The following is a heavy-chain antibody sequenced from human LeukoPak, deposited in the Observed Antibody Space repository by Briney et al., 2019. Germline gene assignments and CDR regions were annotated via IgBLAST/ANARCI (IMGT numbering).Heavy chain of an antibody. J-gene: IGHJ4*02. CDR2: ISYDGGNK. CDR1: GFTFSSYA. Sequence: GGSLRLSCAASGFTFSSYAMHWVRQAPGKGLEWVAVISYDGGNKYYADSVKGRFTISRDNSKNTLYLQMNSLRTEDTAVYYCARDKRGYSYGTYDYWGQGTLVTVSS. D-gene: IGHD5-18*01. CDR3: ARDKRGYSYGTYDY. V-gene: IGHV3-30*01.